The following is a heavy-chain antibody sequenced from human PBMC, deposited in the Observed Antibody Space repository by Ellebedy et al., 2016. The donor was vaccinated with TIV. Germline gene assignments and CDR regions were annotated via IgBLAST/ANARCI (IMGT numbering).Heavy chain of an antibody. CDR2: IYYSGST. CDR1: GGSISSYY. V-gene: IGHV4-59*01. Sequence: MPSETLSLTCTVSGGSISSYYWSWIRQPPGKGLEWIGYIYYSGSTNYNPSLQSRVTISVDTSRNQFSLKLTSVTAADTAVYYCARDRRGSYDYWGQGTLITVSS. J-gene: IGHJ4*02. CDR3: ARDRRGSYDY. D-gene: IGHD3-10*01.